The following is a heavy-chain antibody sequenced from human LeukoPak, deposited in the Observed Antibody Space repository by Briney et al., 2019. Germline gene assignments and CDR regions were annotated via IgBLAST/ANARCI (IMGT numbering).Heavy chain of an antibody. CDR3: ARAPGVPAAEFDY. V-gene: IGHV4-59*11. CDR2: IYYSGST. D-gene: IGHD2-2*01. CDR1: GGSISSHY. Sequence: SETLSLTCTVSGGSISSHYWSWIRRPPGKGLEWIGYIYYSGSTNYNPSLKSRVTISVDTSKNQFSLKLSSVTAADTAVYYCARAPGVPAAEFDYWGQGTLVTVSS. J-gene: IGHJ4*02.